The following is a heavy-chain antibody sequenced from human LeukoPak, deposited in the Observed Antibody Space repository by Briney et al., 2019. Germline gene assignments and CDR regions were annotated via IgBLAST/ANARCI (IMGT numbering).Heavy chain of an antibody. J-gene: IGHJ3*02. CDR3: ATSLAVPQDALDT. V-gene: IGHV1-18*01. D-gene: IGHD6-19*01. CDR1: GYTFTNYG. CDR2: ISADNGDT. Sequence: ASVKVSCKASGYTFTNYGISWVRQAPGQGLEWMGWISADNGDTNYAQKFQGRVTMTTDASTTTAHMELRSLRSDDTAVYYCATSLAVPQDALDTWGQGTMVIVSS.